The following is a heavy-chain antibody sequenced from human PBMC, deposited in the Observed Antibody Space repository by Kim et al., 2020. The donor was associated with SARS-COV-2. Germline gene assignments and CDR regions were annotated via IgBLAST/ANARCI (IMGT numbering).Heavy chain of an antibody. CDR3: ARRGDY. Sequence: YYSGSTYSNPALKSRVTIFLGTSKKQFSLKLSSVTAADTAVYYCARRGDYWGQGTLVTVSS. V-gene: IGHV4-39*01. D-gene: IGHD1-26*01. CDR2: YYSGST. J-gene: IGHJ4*02.